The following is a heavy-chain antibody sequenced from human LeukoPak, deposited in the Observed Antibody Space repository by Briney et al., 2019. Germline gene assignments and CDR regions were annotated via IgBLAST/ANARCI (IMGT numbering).Heavy chain of an antibody. V-gene: IGHV3-23*01. D-gene: IGHD2-15*01. J-gene: IGHJ4*02. CDR1: GFTFNNYA. CDR2: ISGSGGRT. Sequence: GGSLRLSCAASGFTFNNYAMNWVRQAPGKGLEWVSSISGSGGRTYYADSVKGRFTISRDNSKNTLYLQMNSLRAEDTAVYYCARGDCSGGSCYLSLTTIDYWGQGTLVTVSS. CDR3: ARGDCSGGSCYLSLTTIDY.